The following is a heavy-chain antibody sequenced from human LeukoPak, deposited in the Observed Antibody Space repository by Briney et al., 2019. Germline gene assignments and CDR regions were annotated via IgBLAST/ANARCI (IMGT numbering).Heavy chain of an antibody. J-gene: IGHJ4*02. CDR2: IKSKTDGGTT. CDR3: TTDISPIVVVMGGDY. D-gene: IGHD3-22*01. V-gene: IGHV3-15*01. Sequence: GGSLRLSCAASGFTFSNAWMSWVRQAPGKGLEWVGRIKSKTDGGTTDYAAPVKGRFTISRDDSKNTLYLQMNSLKTEDTAVYYCTTDISPIVVVMGGDYWGQGTLVTVSS. CDR1: GFTFSNAW.